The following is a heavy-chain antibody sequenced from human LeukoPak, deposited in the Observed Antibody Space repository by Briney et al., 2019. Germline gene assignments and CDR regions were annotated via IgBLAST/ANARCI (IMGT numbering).Heavy chain of an antibody. D-gene: IGHD1-26*01. CDR2: ISYDGSNK. V-gene: IGHV3-30-3*01. CDR3: ARDEGLYSGSYFIDY. CDR1: GFTFSSYV. J-gene: IGHJ4*02. Sequence: QSGGSLRLSCAASGFTFSSYVMHWVRQAPGKGLEWVAVISYDGSNKYYADSVKGRFTISRDNSKNTLYLQMNSLRAEDTAVYYCARDEGLYSGSYFIDYWGQGTLVTVSS.